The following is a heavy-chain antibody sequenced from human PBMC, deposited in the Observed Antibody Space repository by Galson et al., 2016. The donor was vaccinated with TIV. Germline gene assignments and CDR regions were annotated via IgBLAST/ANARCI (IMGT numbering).Heavy chain of an antibody. V-gene: IGHV1-46*03. CDR2: INPSGGVT. CDR3: ARDTRSGYSNGWPPFDY. J-gene: IGHJ4*02. CDR1: GYTFTSNY. Sequence: SVKVSCKASGYTFTSNYVHWVRQAPGQGLEWMGFINPSGGVTFYTRKFQGRVTMTTDTSTSTVYMEVSSLSSEDAAVYFWARDTRSGYSNGWPPFDYWGQGTLVTVSS. D-gene: IGHD6-25*01.